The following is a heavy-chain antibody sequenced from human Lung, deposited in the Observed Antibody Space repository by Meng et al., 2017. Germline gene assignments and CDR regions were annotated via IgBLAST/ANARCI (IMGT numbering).Heavy chain of an antibody. V-gene: IGHV4-34*01. D-gene: IGHD4-11*01. CDR1: GGSFSDYY. J-gene: IGHJ4*02. Sequence: QVPLPPWGAVLLEPSETLSLTCVVSGGSFSDYYWSWIRQPPGKGLEWIGEINHSGSTNYNPSLESRATISVDTSQNNLSLKLSSVTAADSAVYYCARGPTTMAHDFDYWGQGTLVTVSS. CDR3: ARGPTTMAHDFDY. CDR2: INHSGST.